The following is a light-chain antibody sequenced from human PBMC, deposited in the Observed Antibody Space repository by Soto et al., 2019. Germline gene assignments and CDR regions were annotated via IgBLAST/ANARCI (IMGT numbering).Light chain of an antibody. J-gene: IGLJ3*02. CDR2: EDS. V-gene: IGLV2-23*01. Sequence: QSALPQPASVSGSPGQSITISCTATSSDAGGYKFVSWYQQHPGKAPKVMIYEDSKRPTGVSYRFSGSKSGNTASLTISGRQAEDEADYHCCSYASGSTYWVVGGGTKLTVL. CDR3: CSYASGSTYWV. CDR1: SSDAGGYKF.